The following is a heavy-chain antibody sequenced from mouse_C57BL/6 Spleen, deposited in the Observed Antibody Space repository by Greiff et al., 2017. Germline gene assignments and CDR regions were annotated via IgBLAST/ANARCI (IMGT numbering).Heavy chain of an antibody. CDR1: GFTFSSYA. CDR2: ISDGGSYT. J-gene: IGHJ3*01. Sequence: EVMLMESGGGLVKPGGSLKLSCAASGFTFSSYAMSWVRQTPEKRLEWVATISDGGSYTYYPDNVKGRFTISRDNAKNNLYLQMSHLKSEDTAMYYCARGGDWGQGTLVTVSA. CDR3: ARGGD. V-gene: IGHV5-4*03.